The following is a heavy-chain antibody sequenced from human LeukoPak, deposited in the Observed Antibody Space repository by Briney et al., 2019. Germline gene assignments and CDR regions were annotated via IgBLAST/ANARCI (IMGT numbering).Heavy chain of an antibody. CDR1: GFTFSSYA. CDR3: AKLGDILTGYPYYFDY. D-gene: IGHD3-9*01. V-gene: IGHV3-23*01. J-gene: IGHJ4*02. Sequence: GGSLRLSCAASGFTFSSYAMSWVRQAPGKGLEWVSTITGSGGKTYYADSVKGRFTISRDNSKNTLYLQMNSLRAEDTAVYYCAKLGDILTGYPYYFDYWGQGTLVTVSS. CDR2: ITGSGGKT.